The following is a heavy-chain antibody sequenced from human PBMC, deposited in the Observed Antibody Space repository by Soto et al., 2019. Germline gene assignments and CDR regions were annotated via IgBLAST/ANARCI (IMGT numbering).Heavy chain of an antibody. V-gene: IGHV3-9*01. CDR1: GFTFDDYA. D-gene: IGHD3-3*01. CDR3: AKSVLNYDFWSGQYFQH. J-gene: IGHJ1*01. Sequence: GGSLRLSCAASGFTFDDYAMHWVRQAPGKGLEWVSGISWNSGSIGYADSVKGRFTISRDNAKNSLYLQMNSLRAEDTALYYCAKSVLNYDFWSGQYFQHWGQGTLVTVSS. CDR2: ISWNSGSI.